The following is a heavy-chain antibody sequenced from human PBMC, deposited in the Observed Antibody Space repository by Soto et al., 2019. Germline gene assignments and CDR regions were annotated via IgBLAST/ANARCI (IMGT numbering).Heavy chain of an antibody. CDR1: GGSISGYY. J-gene: IGHJ6*02. D-gene: IGHD2-15*01. V-gene: IGHV4-4*07. CDR2: IYTSGST. CDR3: ARVMGMAAHYYYYGMDV. Sequence: SETLSLTCTVSGGSISGYYWSWIRQPAGKGLEWIGRIYTSGSTNYNPSLKSRVTMSVDTSKNQFSLKLSSVTAADTAVYYCARVMGMAAHYYYYGMDVWGQGTTVTVSS.